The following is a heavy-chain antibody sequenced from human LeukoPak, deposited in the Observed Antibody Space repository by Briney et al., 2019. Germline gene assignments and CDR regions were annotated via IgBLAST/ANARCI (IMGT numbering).Heavy chain of an antibody. Sequence: SVKVSCKASGGTFSSYAISWVRQAPGQGLEWMGGIIPIFGAANYAQKFQGRVTITADESTSTAYKELSSLRSEDTAVYYCARDSSSWYSFDCWGQGTLVTVSS. CDR1: GGTFSSYA. J-gene: IGHJ4*02. D-gene: IGHD6-13*01. V-gene: IGHV1-69*01. CDR2: IIPIFGAA. CDR3: ARDSSSWYSFDC.